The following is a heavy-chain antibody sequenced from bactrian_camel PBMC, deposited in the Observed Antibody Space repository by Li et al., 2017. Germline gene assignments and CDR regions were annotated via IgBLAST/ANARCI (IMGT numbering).Heavy chain of an antibody. J-gene: IGHJ4*01. V-gene: IGHV3S1*01. CDR1: GVTRSTTC. D-gene: IGHD3*01. CDR2: IYTGQSST. CDR3: AAAISFAQPKGGVTPLPDRHYNH. Sequence: HVQLVESGGGSVQAGGSLRLSCSASGVTRSTTCMAWFRQRPGKEREGIAAIYTGQSSTYYVGSVEDRFTISQDRAKNTVYLHIWSLKPEDTAVYYCAAAISFAQPKGGVTPLPDRHYNHWGQGTQVTVS.